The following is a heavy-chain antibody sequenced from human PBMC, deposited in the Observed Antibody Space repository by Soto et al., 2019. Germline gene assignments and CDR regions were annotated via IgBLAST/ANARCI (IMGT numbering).Heavy chain of an antibody. J-gene: IGHJ6*02. CDR1: GYTFTSYD. V-gene: IGHV1-8*01. CDR3: ARRGYSSSWYYYYYYGMDV. D-gene: IGHD6-13*01. CDR2: MNPNSGNT. Sequence: ASVKVSCKASGYTFTSYDINWVRQATGQGLEWMGWMNPNSGNTGYAQKFQGRVTMTRNTSISTAYMELSSLRSEDTAEYYCARRGYSSSWYYYYYYGMDVWGQGTTVTVSS.